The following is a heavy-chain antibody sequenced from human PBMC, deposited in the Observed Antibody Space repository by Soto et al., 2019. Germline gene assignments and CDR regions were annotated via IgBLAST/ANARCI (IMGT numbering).Heavy chain of an antibody. D-gene: IGHD2-15*01. Sequence: SETLSLTCAVYGGSFSGYYWSWIRQPPGKGLEWIGEINHSGSTNYNPSLKSRVTISVDTSKNQFSLKLSSVTAADTAVYYCARGGDIVVAVAANGRGYLVYWGPGTLVTVSS. CDR3: ARGGDIVVAVAANGRGYLVY. J-gene: IGHJ4*02. CDR2: INHSGST. V-gene: IGHV4-34*01. CDR1: GGSFSGYY.